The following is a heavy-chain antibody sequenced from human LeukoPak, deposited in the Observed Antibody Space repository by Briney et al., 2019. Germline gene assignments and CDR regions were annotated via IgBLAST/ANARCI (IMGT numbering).Heavy chain of an antibody. CDR1: GFTFTSYA. D-gene: IGHD2-15*01. Sequence: ASVKVSCKASGFTFTSYAMHWVRQAPGQRLEWMGWINAGNGNTKYSQKFQGRVTITRDTSASTAYMELSSLRSEDTAVYYCASLNERGYCSGGSCYNWFDPWGQGTLVTVSS. V-gene: IGHV1-3*01. CDR2: INAGNGNT. J-gene: IGHJ5*02. CDR3: ASLNERGYCSGGSCYNWFDP.